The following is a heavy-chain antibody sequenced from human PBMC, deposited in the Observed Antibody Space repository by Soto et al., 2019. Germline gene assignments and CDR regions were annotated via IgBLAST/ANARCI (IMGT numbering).Heavy chain of an antibody. CDR1: GGSISSGGYY. D-gene: IGHD2-21*01. J-gene: IGHJ6*02. Sequence: QVQLQESGPGLVKPSQTLSLTCTVSGGSISSGGYYWSWIRQHPGKGLEWIGDIYYSGSTYYNPSLKSRVTISVDTSKNQFSLKLSSVTAADTAVYYCAASCVGCGGFNYYGMDVWAQGTTVTVSS. V-gene: IGHV4-31*03. CDR2: IYYSGST. CDR3: AASCVGCGGFNYYGMDV.